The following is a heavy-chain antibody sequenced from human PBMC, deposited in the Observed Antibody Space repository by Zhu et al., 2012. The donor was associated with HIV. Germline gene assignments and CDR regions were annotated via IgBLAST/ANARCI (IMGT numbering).Heavy chain of an antibody. J-gene: IGHJ6*03. CDR3: ARADGSGTYYYYYMDV. D-gene: IGHD3-10*01. Sequence: QVQLQESGPGLVKPSQTLSLTCTVSGGSISSGDYYWSWIRQPPGKGLEWIAYIHHSGTTYYNPSLKSRLSISIDTSKNQFSLRLSSVSAADTAVYFCARADGSGTYYYYYMDVWGKGPRSTVSS. CDR2: IHHSGTT. CDR1: GGSISSGDYY. V-gene: IGHV4-30-4*08.